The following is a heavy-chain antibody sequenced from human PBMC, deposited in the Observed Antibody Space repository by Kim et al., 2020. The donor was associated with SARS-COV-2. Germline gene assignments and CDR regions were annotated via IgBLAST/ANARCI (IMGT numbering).Heavy chain of an antibody. CDR1: GFTFSSYA. Sequence: GGSLRLSCAASGFTFSSYAMSWVRQAPGKGLEWVSAISGSGGSTYYADSVKGRFTISRDNSKNTLYLQMNSLRAEDTAVYYCAKDVVVWVGAISPGFDYWGQGTLVTVSS. J-gene: IGHJ4*02. V-gene: IGHV3-23*01. D-gene: IGHD1-26*01. CDR2: ISGSGGST. CDR3: AKDVVVWVGAISPGFDY.